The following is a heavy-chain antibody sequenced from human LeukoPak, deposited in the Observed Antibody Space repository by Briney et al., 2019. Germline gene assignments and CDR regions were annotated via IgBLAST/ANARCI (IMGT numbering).Heavy chain of an antibody. CDR2: IGTAGDT. V-gene: IGHV3-13*01. J-gene: IGHJ6*02. CDR1: GFTFSSYD. Sequence: PGGSLRLSCAASGFTFSSYDMHWVRHATGKGLEWVSAIGTAGDTYYPGSVEGRFTISRENAKNSLYLQMNSLRAGDTAVYYCARGDYYYGMDVWGQGTTVTVSS. CDR3: ARGDYYYGMDV.